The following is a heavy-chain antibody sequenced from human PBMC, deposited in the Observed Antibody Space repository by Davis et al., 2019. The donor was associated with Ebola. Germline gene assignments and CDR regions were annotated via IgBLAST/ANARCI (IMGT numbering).Heavy chain of an antibody. CDR2: INEDGSEK. V-gene: IGHV3-7*01. CDR3: ARGATVVKALDY. CDR1: GFTFSDYY. J-gene: IGHJ4*02. Sequence: GESLKISCAASGFTFSDYYMSWVRQAPGKGLEWVANINEDGSEKHYVDSVKGRFTISRDNAKNTLYLQMNSLRAEDTAVYYCARGATVVKALDYWGQGTLVTVSS. D-gene: IGHD4-23*01.